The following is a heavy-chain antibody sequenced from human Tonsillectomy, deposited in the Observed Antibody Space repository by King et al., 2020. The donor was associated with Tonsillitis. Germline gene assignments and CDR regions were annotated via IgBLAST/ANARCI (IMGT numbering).Heavy chain of an antibody. CDR3: TRGDDCSGGSCHYYGMAV. J-gene: IGHJ6*02. Sequence: HVQLVESGGGVVQPGRSLRLSCAASGFTFSNYDMHWVRQAPGKGLEWVAVISYDGSNKYYAESVKGRFTISRDNSKNTLFLQMNSLRVEDTAVYYCTRGDDCSGGSCHYYGMAVWGQGTTVTASS. CDR1: GFTFSNYD. D-gene: IGHD2-15*01. V-gene: IGHV3-33*05. CDR2: ISYDGSNK.